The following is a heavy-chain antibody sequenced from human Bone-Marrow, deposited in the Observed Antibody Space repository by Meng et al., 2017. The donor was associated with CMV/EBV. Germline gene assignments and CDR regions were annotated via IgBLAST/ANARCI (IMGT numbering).Heavy chain of an antibody. CDR1: VGSIITTNYF. D-gene: IGHD6-6*01. V-gene: IGHV4-39*07. CDR2: LFYDGAT. CDR3: ARGFGHSSSFGKHYYYYYGMDV. J-gene: IGHJ6*02. Sequence: SETLSLTCTVSVGSIITTNYFWAWIRQPPGKGLEWIGSLFYDGATQYNPSLKSRVALSVATSKNQFSLRLNFVTAADTAIYYCARGFGHSSSFGKHYYYYYGMDVWGQGTTVTVSS.